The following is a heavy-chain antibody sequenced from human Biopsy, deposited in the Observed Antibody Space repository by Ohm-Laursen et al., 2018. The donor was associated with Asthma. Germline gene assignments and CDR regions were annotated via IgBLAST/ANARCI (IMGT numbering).Heavy chain of an antibody. J-gene: IGHJ1*01. CDR3: ARTFHFWSPYHAEHYQL. CDR2: ISWNSATI. D-gene: IGHD3-3*02. Sequence: RSLRLSCTAPGFKFDEYTMHWVRQAPGKGLEWVSGISWNSATIGYADSVEGRFTISRDNAKNSLYLQMNSLRAEDTAVYYCARTFHFWSPYHAEHYQLWGQGTLVTVSS. V-gene: IGHV3-9*01. CDR1: GFKFDEYT.